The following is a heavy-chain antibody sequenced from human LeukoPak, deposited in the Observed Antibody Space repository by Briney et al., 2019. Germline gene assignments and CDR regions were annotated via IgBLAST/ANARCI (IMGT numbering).Heavy chain of an antibody. CDR1: GGSIRSYH. V-gene: IGHV4-59*01. CDR3: VRMKGYDILTGPNYSYFYMDV. Sequence: SETLSLTCSISGGSIRSYHWGWIRQSPGKGLEYIGLVYYTGTTDYNPSLRSRVTISPNTSNNQFSLRLGSVTAADTAVYYCVRMKGYDILTGPNYSYFYMDVWGKGTTVIVSS. D-gene: IGHD3-9*01. J-gene: IGHJ6*03. CDR2: VYYTGTT.